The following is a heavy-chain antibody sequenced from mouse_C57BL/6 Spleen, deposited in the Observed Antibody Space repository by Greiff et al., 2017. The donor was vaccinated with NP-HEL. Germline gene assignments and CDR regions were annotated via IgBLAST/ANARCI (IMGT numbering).Heavy chain of an antibody. V-gene: IGHV1-53*01. CDR2: IYPGSGST. J-gene: IGHJ1*03. D-gene: IGHD2-1*01. CDR1: GFTFTSYW. CDR3: AREGGNYDGYFDV. Sequence: VQLQQPGTELVKPGASVKLSCKASGFTFTSYWMHWVKQRPGQGLEWIGDIYPGSGSTNYNEKFKSTSTLTVDTSSSTAYMQLSSLTSEDSAVYYCAREGGNYDGYFDVWGTGTTVTVSS.